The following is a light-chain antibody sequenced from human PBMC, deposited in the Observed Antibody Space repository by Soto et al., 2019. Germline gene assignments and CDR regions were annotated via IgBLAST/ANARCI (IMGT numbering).Light chain of an antibody. CDR1: QSVSSN. V-gene: IGKV3-15*01. CDR2: GAS. CDR3: YQYNNWPT. Sequence: EIVMTQSPANLSLSPGERATSSCRASQSVSSNLAWYQQKPGQAPRLRIYGASTRASGIPARFSGSGSGTEFTLTISSLQSEDFAVYFCYQYNNWPTFGQGTKVDIK. J-gene: IGKJ1*01.